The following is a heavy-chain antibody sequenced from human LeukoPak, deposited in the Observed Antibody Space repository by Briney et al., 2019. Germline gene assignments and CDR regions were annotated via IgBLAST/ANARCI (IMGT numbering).Heavy chain of an antibody. CDR3: TTAQIYDGTWYGRDY. J-gene: IGHJ4*02. CDR1: GFTFSSYA. CDR2: FYSGGDT. D-gene: IGHD6-13*01. Sequence: GGSLRLSCAASGFTFSSYAMSWVRQAPGKGLECVSVFYSGGDTYYADSVKGRFTISRDNSKNMVYLQMNSLRAEDTAVYYCTTAQIYDGTWYGRDYWGQGTLVTVSS. V-gene: IGHV3-66*01.